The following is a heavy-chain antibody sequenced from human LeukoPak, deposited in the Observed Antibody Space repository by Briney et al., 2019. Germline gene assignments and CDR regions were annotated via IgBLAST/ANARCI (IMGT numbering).Heavy chain of an antibody. CDR1: GGSISSYY. V-gene: IGHV4-59*01. CDR3: ARDLREVGYYYYGMDV. CDR2: IYYSGST. Sequence: SETLSLTCTVSGGSISSYYWSWIRQPPGKGLEWIGYIYYSGSTNYNPSLKSRVTISVDTSKNQFSLKLSSVTAADTAVYYCARDLREVGYYYYGMDVWGQGTTVTVSS. J-gene: IGHJ6*02. D-gene: IGHD2-2*01.